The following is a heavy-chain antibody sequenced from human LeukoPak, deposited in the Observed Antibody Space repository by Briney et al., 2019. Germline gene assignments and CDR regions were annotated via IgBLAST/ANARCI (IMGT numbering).Heavy chain of an antibody. CDR2: FDPEDGET. Sequence: GSSVKVSCKVSGYTLTELSMHWVRQAPGKGLGWRGGFDPEDGETIYAQKFQGRVTMTEDTSTDTAYMELSSPRSEDMAVYYCATSCSGGSCYSFGYWGQGTLVTVSS. D-gene: IGHD2-15*01. V-gene: IGHV1-24*01. J-gene: IGHJ4*02. CDR1: GYTLTELS. CDR3: ATSCSGGSCYSFGY.